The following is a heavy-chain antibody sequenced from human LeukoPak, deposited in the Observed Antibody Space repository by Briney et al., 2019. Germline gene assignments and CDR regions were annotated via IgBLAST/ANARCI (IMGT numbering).Heavy chain of an antibody. J-gene: IGHJ4*02. CDR2: FSVSDKTT. CDR1: GFTFSSYW. Sequence: PGGSLRLSCAASGFTFSSYWMSWVRQAPGKGLEWVSGFSVSDKTTYYADSVKGRFIISRDNSENTLYLQIKSLRAEDTAVYYCAKDPSMYDGDYIIRWGQGTLVIVSS. D-gene: IGHD4-17*01. V-gene: IGHV3-23*01. CDR3: AKDPSMYDGDYIIR.